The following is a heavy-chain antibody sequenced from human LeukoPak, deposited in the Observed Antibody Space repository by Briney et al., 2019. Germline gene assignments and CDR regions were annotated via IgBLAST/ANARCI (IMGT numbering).Heavy chain of an antibody. Sequence: VGSLRLSCEGSGFTFGNHYMSWIRQASGKGLEWVSYIHSGGGDIYYADSVKGRFTISRDNAKNSLYLQMNSLRAEDTAVYYCARGHFGLDVWGQGTTVTVSS. CDR2: IHSGGGDI. CDR1: GFTFGNHY. CDR3: ARGHFGLDV. J-gene: IGHJ6*02. V-gene: IGHV3-11*01.